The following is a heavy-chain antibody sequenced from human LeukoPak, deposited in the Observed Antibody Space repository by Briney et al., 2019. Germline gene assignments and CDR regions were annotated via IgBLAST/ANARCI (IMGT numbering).Heavy chain of an antibody. CDR1: GFTFSSYS. D-gene: IGHD3-9*01. J-gene: IGHJ5*02. V-gene: IGHV3-48*02. CDR3: ASTDYDILTGYYDALTFDP. CDR2: ISSSSSTI. Sequence: GGSLRLSCAASGFTFSSYSMNWVRQAPGKGLEWVSYISSSSSTIYYADSVKGRFTISRDNAKNSLYLQMNSLRDEDTAVYYCASTDYDILTGYYDALTFDPWGQGTLVTVSS.